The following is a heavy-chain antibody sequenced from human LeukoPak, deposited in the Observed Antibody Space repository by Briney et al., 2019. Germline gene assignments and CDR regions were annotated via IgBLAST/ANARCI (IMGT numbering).Heavy chain of an antibody. CDR3: TNLFIADYFDY. D-gene: IGHD2-15*01. CDR2: ISGSGGST. V-gene: IGHV3-23*01. Sequence: GGSLRLSCAASGFTFSSYAMSWVRQAPGKGLEWVSAISGSGGSTYYADSVKGRFTISRDNSKNTLYLQMNSLRAEDTAVYYCTNLFIADYFDYWGQGTLVTVSS. J-gene: IGHJ4*02. CDR1: GFTFSSYA.